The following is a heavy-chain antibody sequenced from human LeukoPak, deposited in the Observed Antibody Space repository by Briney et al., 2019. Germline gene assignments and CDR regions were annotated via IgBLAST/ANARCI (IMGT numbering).Heavy chain of an antibody. Sequence: ASVKVSCKASGYTFTGYYMHWVRQAPGQGLEWMGWINPNSGGTNYAQKFQGRVTMTRDTSISTAYMELSRLRSDDTAVYYCARDKRREMATIEQGFDYWGQGTLVTVSS. CDR2: INPNSGGT. CDR3: ARDKRREMATIEQGFDY. V-gene: IGHV1-2*02. CDR1: GYTFTGYY. D-gene: IGHD5-24*01. J-gene: IGHJ4*02.